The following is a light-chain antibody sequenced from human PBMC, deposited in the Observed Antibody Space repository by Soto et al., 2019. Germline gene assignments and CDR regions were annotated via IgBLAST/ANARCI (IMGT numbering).Light chain of an antibody. CDR2: GAS. Sequence: EILMTQSPVTLSVSPGERATLSCRASQSVSSSYLAWYQQTPGQAPSLLIYGASSRATGIPDRFSGSGSGTDLTLTISRLEPEDGEVYDGQQSGSSPITFGQGTRLEIK. J-gene: IGKJ5*01. CDR3: QQSGSSPIT. CDR1: QSVSSSY. V-gene: IGKV3-20*01.